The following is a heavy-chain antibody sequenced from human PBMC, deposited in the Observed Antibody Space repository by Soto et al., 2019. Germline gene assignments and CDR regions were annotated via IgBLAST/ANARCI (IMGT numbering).Heavy chain of an antibody. J-gene: IGHJ4*02. D-gene: IGHD3-10*01. CDR1: GFTFSRFE. CDR2: ISSSGSTA. V-gene: IGHV3-48*03. Sequence: GSLRLACAASGFTFSRFELHWVRQAPGKGLEWISYISSSGSTAYYASSVEGRFTISRDNANNSVYLQMDSLRAEDTALYYCTRAAWFPYLSFYWGQGALVTVSS. CDR3: TRAAWFPYLSFY.